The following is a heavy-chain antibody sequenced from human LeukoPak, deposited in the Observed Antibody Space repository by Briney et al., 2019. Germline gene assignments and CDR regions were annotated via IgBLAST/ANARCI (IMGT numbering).Heavy chain of an antibody. V-gene: IGHV4-59*01. Sequence: SETLSLTCTVSGGSISSYYWSWIRQPPGKGLEWIGYIYYSGSTNYNPSLKSRVTISVDTSQNQFSLKLSSVTAADTAVYYYAREDPLGIRGAFDIWGQGTMVTVSS. D-gene: IGHD2/OR15-2a*01. CDR3: AREDPLGIRGAFDI. J-gene: IGHJ3*02. CDR1: GGSISSYY. CDR2: IYYSGST.